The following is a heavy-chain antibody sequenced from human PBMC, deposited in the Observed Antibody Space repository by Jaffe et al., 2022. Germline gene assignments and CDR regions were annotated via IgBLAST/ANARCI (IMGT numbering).Heavy chain of an antibody. D-gene: IGHD3-10*01. CDR2: IIPIFGTA. V-gene: IGHV1-69*05. J-gene: IGHJ6*03. CDR1: GGTFSSYA. CDR3: ATRFSTMVRGVITQVSLDYYYMDV. Sequence: QVQLVQSGAEVKKPGSSVKVSCKASGGTFSSYAISWVRQAPGQGLEWMGGIIPIFGTANYAQKFQGRVTITTDESTSTAYMELSSLRSEDTAVYYCATRFSTMVRGVITQVSLDYYYMDVWGKGTTVTVSS.